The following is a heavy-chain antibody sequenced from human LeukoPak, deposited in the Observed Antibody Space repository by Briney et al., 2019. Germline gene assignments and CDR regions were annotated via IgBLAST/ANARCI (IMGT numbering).Heavy chain of an antibody. Sequence: TSETLSLTCTVSGGSISSSSYYWGWIRQPPGKGLEWIGSIYYSGSTYYNPSLKSRVTISVDTSKNQFSLKLSSVTAADTAVYYCARAGLLWFGHAESKYNWFDPWGQGTLVTVSS. CDR3: ARAGLLWFGHAESKYNWFDP. J-gene: IGHJ5*02. D-gene: IGHD3-10*01. CDR2: IYYSGST. V-gene: IGHV4-39*07. CDR1: GGSISSSSYY.